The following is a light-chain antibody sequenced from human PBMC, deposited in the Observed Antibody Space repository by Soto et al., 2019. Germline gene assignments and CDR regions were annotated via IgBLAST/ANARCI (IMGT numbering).Light chain of an antibody. J-gene: IGLJ3*02. CDR2: RNN. CDR1: ISNLGSNF. Sequence: QPVLTQPPSASGTPGQRVTIPCSGSISNLGSNFIYWYQQLPGAAPKLLISRNNERPSGVPDRFSGSKSGTSGSLAISGLRSEDEADYHCAAWDDSLSAVVFGGGTKLTVL. CDR3: AAWDDSLSAVV. V-gene: IGLV1-47*01.